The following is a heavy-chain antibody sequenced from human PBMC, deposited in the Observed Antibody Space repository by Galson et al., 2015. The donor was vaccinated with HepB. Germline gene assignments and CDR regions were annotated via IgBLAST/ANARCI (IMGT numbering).Heavy chain of an antibody. CDR2: ISSSSSTI. D-gene: IGHD3-3*01. CDR1: GFTFSSYS. CDR3: ARDPTSRYYDFWSGYRDAFDI. Sequence: SLRLSCAASGFTFSSYSMNWVRQAPGKGLEWVSYISSSSSTIYYADSVKGRFTISRDNAKNSLYLQMNSLRAEDTAVYYCARDPTSRYYDFWSGYRDAFDIWGQGTMVTVSS. V-gene: IGHV3-48*01. J-gene: IGHJ3*02.